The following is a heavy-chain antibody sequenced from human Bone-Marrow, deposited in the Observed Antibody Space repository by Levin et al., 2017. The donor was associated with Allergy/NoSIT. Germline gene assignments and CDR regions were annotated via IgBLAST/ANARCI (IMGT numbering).Heavy chain of an antibody. CDR1: GYTFTDYY. J-gene: IGHJ6*02. D-gene: IGHD6-6*01. CDR3: ARWGIAARRRDYYYGMDV. CDR2: INPNSGGT. V-gene: IGHV1-2*02. Sequence: GESLKISCKASGYTFTDYYMQWVRQAPGQGLEWMGWINPNSGGTNYAQKFQGRFTMTRDTSISTVYMELSRLRSDDTAVDYCARWGIAARRRDYYYGMDVWGQGTTVTVSS.